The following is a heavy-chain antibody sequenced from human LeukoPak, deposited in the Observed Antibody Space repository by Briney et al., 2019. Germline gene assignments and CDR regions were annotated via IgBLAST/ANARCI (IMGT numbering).Heavy chain of an antibody. V-gene: IGHV3-21*01. CDR2: ISSSSSYI. CDR1: GFTFSSYS. Sequence: GGSLRLSCAASGFTFSSYSMNWVRQAPGKGLEWVSSISSSSSYIYYADSVKGRFTISRDNAENSLYLQMNSLRVEDTAVYYCARTGSWYHHFDYWGQGTLVTVSS. CDR3: ARTGSWYHHFDY. D-gene: IGHD6-13*01. J-gene: IGHJ4*02.